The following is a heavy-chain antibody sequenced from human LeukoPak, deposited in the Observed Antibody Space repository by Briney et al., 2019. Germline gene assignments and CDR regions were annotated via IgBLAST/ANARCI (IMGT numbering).Heavy chain of an antibody. CDR1: GYTFTSYG. V-gene: IGHV1-18*04. CDR3: GRDSAAGTGLDAFDI. Sequence: GASVKVSCKASGYTFTSYGISWVRQAPGQGLEWMGWISAYNGNTNYAQKLQGRVTMTTDTSTSTAYMELRSLRSDDTAVYYCGRDSAAGTGLDAFDIWGQGTMVTVSS. D-gene: IGHD6-19*01. J-gene: IGHJ3*02. CDR2: ISAYNGNT.